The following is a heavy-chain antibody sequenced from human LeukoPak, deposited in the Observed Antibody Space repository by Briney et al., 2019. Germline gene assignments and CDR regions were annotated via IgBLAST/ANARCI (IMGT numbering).Heavy chain of an antibody. D-gene: IGHD3-10*01. J-gene: IGHJ4*02. V-gene: IGHV4-34*01. Sequence: PSETRSLTCAVYGGSFSGYYWSWIRQPPGKGLEWIGEINHSGSTNYNPSLKSRVTISVDTSKNQFSLKLSSVTAADTAVYYCARYGSGSYYVRDWGQGTLVTVSS. CDR1: GGSFSGYY. CDR3: ARYGSGSYYVRD. CDR2: INHSGST.